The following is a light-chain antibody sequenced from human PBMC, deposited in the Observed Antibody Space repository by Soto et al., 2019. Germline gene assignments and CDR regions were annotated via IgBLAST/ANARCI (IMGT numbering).Light chain of an antibody. Sequence: EIVMTQSPATLSVSPGERATLSCRASQSVSSNLAWYQQKPGQAPRLLIYGASTRATGIPARFRGSGSGTEFTRTISSRQSEDFAVYYCQQYNNWPPITFGQGTRLEIK. CDR3: QQYNNWPPIT. CDR2: GAS. J-gene: IGKJ5*01. CDR1: QSVSSN. V-gene: IGKV3-15*01.